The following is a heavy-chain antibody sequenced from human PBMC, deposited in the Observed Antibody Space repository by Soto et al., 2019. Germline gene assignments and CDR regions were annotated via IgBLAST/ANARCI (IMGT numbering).Heavy chain of an antibody. J-gene: IGHJ4*02. D-gene: IGHD3-9*01. CDR2: IASDGSNK. V-gene: IGHV3-30*18. CDR1: GFTFSSYG. CDR3: AKVVLRNFVRYIYY. Sequence: QVQLVESGGGVVQPGRSLRLSCAASGFTFSSYGMHWVRQAPGKGLEWVAVIASDGSNKYYAVSVKGRLNISRDNSKNAVDLLMNSLRAEETGVYYCAKVVLRNFVRYIYYWGQGTLGTVSS.